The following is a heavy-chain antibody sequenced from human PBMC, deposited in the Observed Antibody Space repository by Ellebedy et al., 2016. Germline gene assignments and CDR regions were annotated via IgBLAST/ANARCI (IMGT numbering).Heavy chain of an antibody. CDR2: TTPNSGKR. CDR1: GYPFSIYD. V-gene: IGHV1-8*02. Sequence: ASVKVSXKASGYPFSIYDIHWMRQAPGQGLEWMGWTTPNSGKRGYAQKFQGRVTMTRNTSISTAYMELSSLTSEDTAVYYCARGKTEATNWGQGTLVTVSS. J-gene: IGHJ4*02. D-gene: IGHD5-12*01. CDR3: ARGKTEATN.